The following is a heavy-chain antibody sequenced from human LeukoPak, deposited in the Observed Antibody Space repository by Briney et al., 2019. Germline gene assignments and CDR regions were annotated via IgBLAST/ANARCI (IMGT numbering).Heavy chain of an antibody. V-gene: IGHV1-2*02. D-gene: IGHD1-26*01. Sequence: ASVKVSCKASGYTFTGYYMQWVRQAPGQGLERMGWINPNSGGTNYAQKFQGRVTMTRDTSISTAYMELSRLRSDDTAVYYCARVRSWELPSDYWGQGTLVTVSS. CDR3: ARVRSWELPSDY. CDR2: INPNSGGT. CDR1: GYTFTGYY. J-gene: IGHJ4*02.